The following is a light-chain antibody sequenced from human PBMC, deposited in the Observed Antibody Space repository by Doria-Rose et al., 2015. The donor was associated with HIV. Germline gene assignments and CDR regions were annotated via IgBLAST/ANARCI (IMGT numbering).Light chain of an antibody. CDR1: QSFSSTY. CDR2: DGS. J-gene: IGKJ1*01. V-gene: IGKV3-20*01. CDR3: HQYGTSWT. Sequence: TQSPGTLSLSPGERATLSCRASQSFSSTYLAWYQQKPGQAPSLHIYDGSTRATGIPDRFSASGSGTDFTLTINRLEPEDFALYYSHQYGTSWTFGQGTKVEI.